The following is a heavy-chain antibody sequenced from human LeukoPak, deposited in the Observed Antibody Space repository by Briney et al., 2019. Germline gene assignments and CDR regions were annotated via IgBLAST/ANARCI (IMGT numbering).Heavy chain of an antibody. Sequence: ASVKVSCKASGYTFTGYYMHWVRQAPGQGLEWMGWINPNSGGTNYAQKFQGRVTITADKSTSTAYMELSSLRSEDTAVYYCARVIMVRGVNWFDPWGQGTLVTVSS. CDR1: GYTFTGYY. J-gene: IGHJ5*02. D-gene: IGHD3-10*01. CDR3: ARVIMVRGVNWFDP. CDR2: INPNSGGT. V-gene: IGHV1-2*02.